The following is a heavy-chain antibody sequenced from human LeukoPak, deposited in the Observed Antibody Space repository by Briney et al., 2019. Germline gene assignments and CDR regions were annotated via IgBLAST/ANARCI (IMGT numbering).Heavy chain of an antibody. J-gene: IGHJ4*02. CDR1: GFTFSSYA. V-gene: IGHV3-23*01. CDR3: AKDTGSEVGGLFDY. D-gene: IGHD1-26*01. Sequence: GGSLRLSCAASGFTFSSYAMSWVRQAPGKGLEWVSAISGSGGSTYYADSVKGRFTICRDNSKNTLYLQMNRLRAEDTAVYYCAKDTGSEVGGLFDYWGQGTLVTVSS. CDR2: ISGSGGST.